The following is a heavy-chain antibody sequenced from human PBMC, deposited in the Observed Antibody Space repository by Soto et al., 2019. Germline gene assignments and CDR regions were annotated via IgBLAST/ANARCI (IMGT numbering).Heavy chain of an antibody. D-gene: IGHD1-1*01. CDR3: ARDPGTSYFDY. J-gene: IGHJ4*02. CDR1: GFTFSSYA. Sequence: GGSLRLSCAASGFTFSSYAMHWVRQAPGKGLEWVAVISYDGSNKYYADSVKGRFTISRDNSKNTLYLQMNSLRAEDTAVYYCARDPGTSYFDYWGQGTLVTVSS. CDR2: ISYDGSNK. V-gene: IGHV3-30-3*01.